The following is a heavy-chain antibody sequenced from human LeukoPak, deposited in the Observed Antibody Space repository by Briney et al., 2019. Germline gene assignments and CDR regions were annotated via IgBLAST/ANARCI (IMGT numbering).Heavy chain of an antibody. CDR1: GGTFSSYA. Sequence: ASVKVSCKASGGTFSSYAISWVRQAPGQGLEWMGGIIPIFGTANYAQKFQGRITITADESTSTAYMELSSLRSEDTAVYYCARMNRYYDILTGYYNLYWYFDLWGRGTLVTVSS. V-gene: IGHV1-69*13. D-gene: IGHD3-9*01. CDR3: ARMNRYYDILTGYYNLYWYFDL. CDR2: IIPIFGTA. J-gene: IGHJ2*01.